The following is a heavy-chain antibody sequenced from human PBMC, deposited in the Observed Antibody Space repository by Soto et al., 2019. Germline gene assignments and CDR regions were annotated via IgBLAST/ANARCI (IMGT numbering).Heavy chain of an antibody. J-gene: IGHJ4*02. CDR1: GGTISSSSYY. Sequence: SETLSLTCTVSGGTISSSSYYWGWIRQPPGKGLEWIGYIYYSGSTNCNPSLKGRVTISVDTSKNQFSLKLSSVTAADTAVYYCARRYGGNFDYWGQGTPVTVSS. CDR2: IYYSGST. V-gene: IGHV4-61*05. CDR3: ARRYGGNFDY. D-gene: IGHD1-26*01.